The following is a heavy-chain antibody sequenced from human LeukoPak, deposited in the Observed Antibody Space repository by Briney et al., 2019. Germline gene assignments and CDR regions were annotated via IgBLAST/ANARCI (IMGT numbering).Heavy chain of an antibody. CDR3: ARFLDD. CDR1: GGSISGYY. CDR2: IYYSGST. V-gene: IGHV4-59*12. J-gene: IGHJ4*02. Sequence: SETLSLTCTVSGGSISGYYWSWIRQPPGKGLEWIGNIYYSGSTNYNPSLESRVTISVDKSKNQFSLKLSSVTAADTAVYYCARFLDDWGQGTLVTVSS.